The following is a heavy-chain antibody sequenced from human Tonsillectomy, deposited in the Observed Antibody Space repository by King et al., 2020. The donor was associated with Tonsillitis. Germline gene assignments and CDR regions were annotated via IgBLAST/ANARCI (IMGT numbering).Heavy chain of an antibody. D-gene: IGHD3-22*01. J-gene: IGHJ3*02. CDR2: ISGSGGST. CDR3: AKGGADSSGYFRTTNAFDI. Sequence: VQLVQSGGGLVQPGGSLRLSCAASGFTFSSYAMSWVRQAPGKGLEWVSGISGSGGSTYYADSGKGRFTISRDNSKNTLYLQMNSLRAEDTAVYYCAKGGADSSGYFRTTNAFDIWGQGTMVIVSS. V-gene: IGHV3-23*04. CDR1: GFTFSSYA.